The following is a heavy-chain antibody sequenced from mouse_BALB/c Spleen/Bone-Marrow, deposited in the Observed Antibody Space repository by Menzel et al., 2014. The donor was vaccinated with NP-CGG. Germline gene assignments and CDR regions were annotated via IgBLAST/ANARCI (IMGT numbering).Heavy chain of an antibody. V-gene: IGHV5-17*02. CDR2: ISSGSSTI. Sequence: DVMLVESGGGLVQPGGSRKLSCAASGFTFSSFGMHWVRQAPEKGLEWVAYISSGSSTIYYADTVKGRFTISRDNPKNTLFLQMTSLRSEDTAMYYCARGRRTLYFDYWGQGTALTVSS. J-gene: IGHJ2*01. CDR1: GFTFSSFG. CDR3: ARGRRTLYFDY. D-gene: IGHD3-3*01.